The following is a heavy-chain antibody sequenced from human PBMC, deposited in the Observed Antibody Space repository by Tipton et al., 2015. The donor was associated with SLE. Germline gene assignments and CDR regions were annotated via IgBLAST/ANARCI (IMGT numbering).Heavy chain of an antibody. J-gene: IGHJ4*02. CDR1: GGSISSYY. D-gene: IGHD3-22*01. V-gene: IGHV4-59*08. Sequence: GSLRLSCTVSGGSISSYYWSWIRQPPGKGLEWIGYIYYSGSTNYNPSLKSRVTISVDTSKNQFSLKLSSLTAADTAVYYCARRLSSGHYFDYWGQGTLVTVSS. CDR3: ARRLSSGHYFDY. CDR2: IYYSGST.